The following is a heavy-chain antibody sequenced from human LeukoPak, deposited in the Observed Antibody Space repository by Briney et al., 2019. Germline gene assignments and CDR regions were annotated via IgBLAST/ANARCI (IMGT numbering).Heavy chain of an antibody. Sequence: PSETLSLTCTVSGGSISSYYWSWIRQPAGKGLEWIGRIYTSGSTNYNPSLKSRVTISVDTSKNQFSLKLSSVTAADTAVYYCASGERGYSYGSSFYYYYGMDVWGQGTTVTVSS. J-gene: IGHJ6*02. D-gene: IGHD5-18*01. V-gene: IGHV4-4*07. CDR1: GGSISSYY. CDR2: IYTSGST. CDR3: ASGERGYSYGSSFYYYYGMDV.